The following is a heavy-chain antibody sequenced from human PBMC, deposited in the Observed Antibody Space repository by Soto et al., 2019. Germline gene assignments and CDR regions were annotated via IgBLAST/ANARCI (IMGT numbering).Heavy chain of an antibody. CDR2: ISSSSSYI. CDR3: ARDRYCSSTSCYSGMVVYSGMDV. J-gene: IGHJ6*02. D-gene: IGHD2-2*01. Sequence: GGSLRLSCAASGFTFSSYSMNWVRQAPGKGLEWVSSISSSSSYIYYADSVKGRFTISRDNAKNSLYLQMNSLRAEDTAVYYCARDRYCSSTSCYSGMVVYSGMDVWGQGTTVTVSS. V-gene: IGHV3-21*01. CDR1: GFTFSSYS.